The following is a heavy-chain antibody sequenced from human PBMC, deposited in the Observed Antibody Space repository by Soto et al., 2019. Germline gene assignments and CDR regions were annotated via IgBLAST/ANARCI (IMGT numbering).Heavy chain of an antibody. CDR1: GYTFTSYD. J-gene: IGHJ5*02. CDR3: ARGLKTRPDYDFWSGYYTGWFDP. CDR2: MNPNSGNT. V-gene: IGHV1-8*01. Sequence: ASVKVSCKASGYTFTSYDINWVRQATGQGLEWMGWMNPNSGNTGYAQKFQGRVTMTRNTSISTAYMELSSLGSEDTAVYYCARGLKTRPDYDFWSGYYTGWFDPWGQGTLVTVSS. D-gene: IGHD3-3*01.